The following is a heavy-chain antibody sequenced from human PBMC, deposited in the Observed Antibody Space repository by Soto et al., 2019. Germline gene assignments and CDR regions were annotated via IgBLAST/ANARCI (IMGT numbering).Heavy chain of an antibody. CDR2: ISSSSSYI. V-gene: IGHV3-21*01. CDR3: ATVDTAAYYYGMDV. CDR1: AFTFTIYS. D-gene: IGHD5-18*01. Sequence: GALRLTCAASAFTFTIYSMNWVRHAPGKGLEWVSSISSSSSYIYYADSVKGRFTISRDNAKNSLYLQMNSLRAEDTAVYYCATVDTAAYYYGMDVWGQGTTVTVSS. J-gene: IGHJ6*02.